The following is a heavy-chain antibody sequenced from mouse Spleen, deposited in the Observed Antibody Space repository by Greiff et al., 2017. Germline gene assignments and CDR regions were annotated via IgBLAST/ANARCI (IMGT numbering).Heavy chain of an antibody. D-gene: IGHD1-2*01. V-gene: IGHV5-9-1*01. CDR2: ISSGGSYT. CDR3: ASQPTAFDY. CDR1: GFTFSSYA. Sequence: EVKVVESGGGLVKPGGSLKLSCAASGFTFSSYAMSWVRQTPEKRLEWVATISSGGSYTYYPDSVKGRFTISRDNAKNTLYLQMSSLRSEDTAMYYCASQPTAFDYWGQGTTLTVSS. J-gene: IGHJ2*01.